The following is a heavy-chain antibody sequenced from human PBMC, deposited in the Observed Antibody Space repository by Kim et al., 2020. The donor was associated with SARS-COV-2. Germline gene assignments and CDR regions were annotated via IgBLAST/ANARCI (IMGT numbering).Heavy chain of an antibody. J-gene: IGHJ6*02. V-gene: IGHV3-43*01. CDR2: ISWDGGST. CDR1: GFTFDDYT. D-gene: IGHD3-22*01. CDR3: AKDITYYYDSSGYPRSDYYYGMDV. Sequence: GGSLRLSCAASGFTFDDYTMHWVRQAPGKGLEWVSLISWDGGSTYYADSVKGRFTISRDNSKNSLYLQMNSLRTEDTALYYCAKDITYYYDSSGYPRSDYYYGMDVWGQGTTVTVSS.